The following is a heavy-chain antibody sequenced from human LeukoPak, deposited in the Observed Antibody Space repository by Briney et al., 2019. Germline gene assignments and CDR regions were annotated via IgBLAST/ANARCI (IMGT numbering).Heavy chain of an antibody. V-gene: IGHV1-46*01. D-gene: IGHD3-10*01. CDR1: GYSFTSYY. CDR2: INPSGGST. Sequence: ASVKVSFKTSGYSFTSYYIHWVRQAPGQGLEWMGIINPSGGSTTYAQKFQGRVTMTRDTSISTAYMELSSLRSDDTAVYYCARGSRVVGVITGGYWGQGTLVTVSS. J-gene: IGHJ4*02. CDR3: ARGSRVVGVITGGY.